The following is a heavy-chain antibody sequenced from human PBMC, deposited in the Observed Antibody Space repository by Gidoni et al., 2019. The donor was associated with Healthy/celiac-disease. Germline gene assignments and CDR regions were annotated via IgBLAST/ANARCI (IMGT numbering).Heavy chain of an antibody. CDR1: GFTFSSYS. V-gene: IGHV3-21*01. J-gene: IGHJ4*02. CDR3: AREYYYDSSGYYYPFDY. D-gene: IGHD3-22*01. CDR2: ISSSSSYR. Sequence: EVQLVESGGGLVKPGGSLRLYCAASGFTFSSYSMNWVRQAPGKGLEWVSSISSSSSYRYYADSVKGRFTISRDNAKNSLYLQMNSLRAEDTAVYYCAREYYYDSSGYYYPFDYWGQGTLVTVSS.